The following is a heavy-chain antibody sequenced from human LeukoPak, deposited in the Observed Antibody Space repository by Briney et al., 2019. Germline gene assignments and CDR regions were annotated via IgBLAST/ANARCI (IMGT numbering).Heavy chain of an antibody. CDR1: GYSFTSYW. J-gene: IGHJ4*02. Sequence: GESLKISCKGSGYSFTSYWIGWVRQMPGKGLEWMGTIYPGDSDTRYSPSFQGQVTISADKSISTAYLQWSSLKASDTAMYYCARVPMAISGYYYFSYWGQGTLVTVSS. CDR3: ARVPMAISGYYYFSY. V-gene: IGHV5-51*01. D-gene: IGHD3-22*01. CDR2: IYPGDSDT.